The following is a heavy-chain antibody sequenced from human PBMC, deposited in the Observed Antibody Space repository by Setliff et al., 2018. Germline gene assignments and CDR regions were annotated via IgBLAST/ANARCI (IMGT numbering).Heavy chain of an antibody. CDR3: ARGRGKDGYNSYY. V-gene: IGHV1-8*02. J-gene: IGHJ4*02. CDR1: GYTFITYD. CDR2: MNPNSGNT. D-gene: IGHD5-12*01. Sequence: AASVKVSCKASGYTFITYDINWVRQASGQGLEWMGWMNPNSGNTGYAQKFQGRVTMTRNTSISTAYMELSSLRSEDTAVYYCARGRGKDGYNSYYWGQGTLVTVSS.